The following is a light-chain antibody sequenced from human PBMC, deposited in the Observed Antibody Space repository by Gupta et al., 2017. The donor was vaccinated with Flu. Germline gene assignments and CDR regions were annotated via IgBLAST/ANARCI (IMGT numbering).Light chain of an antibody. CDR1: QSLSSNY. Sequence: EIVLAQSPGTLSLSPGERATLSCRASQSLSSNYVAWYQQKPGQAPRLLIYGASSRAAGIPDRFSGSGSGTDFTLTISRLEPEDFVVYYCQQYGRSPLTFGGGTTVEIK. CDR3: QQYGRSPLT. V-gene: IGKV3-20*01. CDR2: GAS. J-gene: IGKJ4*01.